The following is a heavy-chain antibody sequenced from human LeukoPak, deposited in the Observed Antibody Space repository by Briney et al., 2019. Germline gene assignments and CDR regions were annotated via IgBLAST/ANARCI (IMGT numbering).Heavy chain of an antibody. CDR1: GGSISSTSYY. CDR3: ARPCSGGSCYRGLEYFDY. Sequence: PSETLSLTXTVSGGSISSTSYYWGWIRQPPGEGLEWIGSIYYSGSTYYNPSLKSRVTISVDTSKNQFSLKLNSVTAADTAVYYCARPCSGGSCYRGLEYFDYWGQGTLVTVSS. CDR2: IYYSGST. J-gene: IGHJ4*02. V-gene: IGHV4-39*01. D-gene: IGHD2-15*01.